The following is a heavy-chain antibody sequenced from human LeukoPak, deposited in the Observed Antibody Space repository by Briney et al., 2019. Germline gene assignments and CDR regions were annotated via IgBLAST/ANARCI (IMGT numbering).Heavy chain of an antibody. CDR2: IKEDGSET. CDR3: ARDRGAVTTELDY. J-gene: IGHJ4*02. Sequence: PGGSLRLSCEASGFTFSIYWMSWVRQAPGKGLGWVANIKEDGSETYYVDSVKGRFTISRDNAKKSLHLQMNSLRAEDTAVYYCARDRGAVTTELDYWGQGTLVTVSS. CDR1: GFTFSIYW. V-gene: IGHV3-7*01. D-gene: IGHD4-17*01.